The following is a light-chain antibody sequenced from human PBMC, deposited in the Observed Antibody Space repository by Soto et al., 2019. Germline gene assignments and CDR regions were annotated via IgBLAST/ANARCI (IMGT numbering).Light chain of an antibody. CDR1: QSVSSG. CDR3: QQYNNWPLPT. V-gene: IGKV3-15*01. J-gene: IGKJ5*01. Sequence: EIVMTQSPATLSVSPGERATLSCRASQSVSSGLAWYQQNPGQAPRLLIYDASTRAPGIPDRFSGSGSGTEFTLTISSLQSEDIAVYYCQQYNNWPLPTFGQGTRLEIK. CDR2: DAS.